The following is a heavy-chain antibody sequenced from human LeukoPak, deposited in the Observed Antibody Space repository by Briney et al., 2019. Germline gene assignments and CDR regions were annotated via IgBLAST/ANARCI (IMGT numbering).Heavy chain of an antibody. J-gene: IGHJ4*02. CDR2: IYSGGST. V-gene: IGHV3-66*01. Sequence: GSLRLSCAASGFTVSSNYMSWVRQAPGKGLEWVSVIYSGGSTYYADSVKGRFTISRDNSKNTLYLQMNSPRAEDTAVYYCARDRTSSGWYGQFDYWGQGTLVTVSS. CDR1: GFTVSSNY. CDR3: ARDRTSSGWYGQFDY. D-gene: IGHD6-19*01.